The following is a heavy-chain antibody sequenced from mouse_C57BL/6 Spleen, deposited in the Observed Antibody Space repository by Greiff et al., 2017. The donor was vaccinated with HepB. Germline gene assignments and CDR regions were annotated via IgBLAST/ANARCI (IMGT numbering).Heavy chain of an antibody. V-gene: IGHV7-3*01. J-gene: IGHJ2*01. CDR2: IRNKANGYTT. CDR1: GFTFTDYY. CDR3: ARYYYGSGYFDY. D-gene: IGHD1-1*01. Sequence: EVQGVESGGGLVQPGGSLSLSCAASGFTFTDYYMSWVRQPPGKALEWLGFIRNKANGYTTEYSASVKGRFTISRDNSQSILYLQMNALRAEDSATYYCARYYYGSGYFDYWGQGTTLTVSS.